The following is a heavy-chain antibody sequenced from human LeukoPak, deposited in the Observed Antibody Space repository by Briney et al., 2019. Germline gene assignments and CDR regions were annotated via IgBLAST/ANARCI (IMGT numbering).Heavy chain of an antibody. Sequence: GGSLRLSCAASGFTFSNYGMHWVRQAPGKGLEGVAFIRYDGSSKYYADSVKGRFTFSRDNSKNTLYLQMNSLRAEDTAVFYCARSRTDAFDIWGQGTMVTVSS. J-gene: IGHJ3*02. CDR3: ARSRTDAFDI. V-gene: IGHV3-30*02. D-gene: IGHD1-14*01. CDR1: GFTFSNYG. CDR2: IRYDGSSK.